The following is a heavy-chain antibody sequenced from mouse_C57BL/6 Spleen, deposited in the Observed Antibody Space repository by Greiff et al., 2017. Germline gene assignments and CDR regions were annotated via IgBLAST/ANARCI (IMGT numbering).Heavy chain of an antibody. D-gene: IGHD1-1*02. V-gene: IGHV1-80*01. CDR3: ARRDYSLDD. J-gene: IGHJ2*01. CDR2: IYPGDGDT. Sequence: VQLQQSGAELVKPGASVKISCKASGYAFSSYGMNWVKQRPGKGLEWVGQIYPGDGDTNYTGKFKGKATLTADKSSSTAYMQLSSLTSEDSAVYFCARRDYSLDDWGKGTTLTVSS. CDR1: GYAFSSYG.